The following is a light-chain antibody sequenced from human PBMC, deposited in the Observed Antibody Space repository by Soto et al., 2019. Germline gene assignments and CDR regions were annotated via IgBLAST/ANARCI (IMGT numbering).Light chain of an antibody. CDR3: SSYAGTNNRYV. V-gene: IGLV2-8*01. CDR1: SSDVGGYNF. J-gene: IGLJ1*01. Sequence: QSALTQPPSASGSPGQSVTISCTGTSSDVGGYNFVSWYQQHPGKAPKLIIYEVNKRPSGVPDRFSASKSGNTASLTVSGLQAEDEADSYCSSYAGTNNRYVFGTGTKVTVL. CDR2: EVN.